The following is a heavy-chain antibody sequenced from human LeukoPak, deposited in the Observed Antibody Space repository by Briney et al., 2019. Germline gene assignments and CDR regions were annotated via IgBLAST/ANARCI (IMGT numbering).Heavy chain of an antibody. CDR2: LSSSSSYI. J-gene: IGHJ4*02. Sequence: GGSLRLSCAASRFTFSSYSMNWVRQAPGKGLEWVSSLSSSSSYIYYADSVKGRFTISRDNAKNSLYLQMNSLRAEDTAVYHCAREGTNDYWGQGTLVTVSS. CDR3: AREGTNDY. CDR1: RFTFSSYS. V-gene: IGHV3-21*01. D-gene: IGHD3-10*01.